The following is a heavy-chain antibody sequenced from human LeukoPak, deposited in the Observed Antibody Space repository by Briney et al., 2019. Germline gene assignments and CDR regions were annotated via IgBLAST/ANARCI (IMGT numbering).Heavy chain of an antibody. CDR1: GGSISSYY. J-gene: IGHJ3*02. D-gene: IGHD3-10*01. CDR3: EELEASVDAFDI. CDR2: IYYSGST. V-gene: IGHV4-59*12. Sequence: PSETLSLTCTVSGGSISSYYWSWIRQPPGKGLEWIGYIYYSGSTNYNPSLKSRVTISVDTSKNQFSLKLSSVTAADTAVYYCEELEASVDAFDIWGQGTMVTVSS.